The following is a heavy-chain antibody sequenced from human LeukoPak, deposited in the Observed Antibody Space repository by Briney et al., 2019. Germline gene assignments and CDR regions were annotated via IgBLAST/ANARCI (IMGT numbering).Heavy chain of an antibody. CDR2: INYGGST. CDR3: ARLRRNSDSSGYYYYDY. CDR1: EMSFSAYY. J-gene: IGHJ4*02. D-gene: IGHD3-22*01. V-gene: IGHV4-34*01. Sequence: PSETLSLTCAVSEMSFSAYYWNWIRQSPGKGLEWIGEINYGGSTKYTPSLEGRGTILIDTSKNQFSLKLTSVTAADTAVYYCARLRRNSDSSGYYYYDYWGQGTLVTVSS.